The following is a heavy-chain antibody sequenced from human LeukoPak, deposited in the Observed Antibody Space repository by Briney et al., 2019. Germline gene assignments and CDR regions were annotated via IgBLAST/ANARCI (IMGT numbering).Heavy chain of an antibody. CDR3: AADPVAGGGWY. Sequence: PSQTLSLTCAVSGGSITSGDYSWSWIRQPPGKGLEWIGYIYYSGSTYYNPSLKSRVTISVDTSKNQFSLKLSSVTAADTAVYYCAADPVAGGGWYWGQGTLVTVSS. CDR1: GGSITSGDYS. D-gene: IGHD6-19*01. V-gene: IGHV4-31*11. CDR2: IYYSGST. J-gene: IGHJ4*02.